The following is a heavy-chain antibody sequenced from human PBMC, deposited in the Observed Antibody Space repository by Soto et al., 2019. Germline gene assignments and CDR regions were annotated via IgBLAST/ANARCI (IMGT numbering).Heavy chain of an antibody. Sequence: GGSLRLSCAASGFTFSTYGMYWVRQAPGKGLEWAALISYDGSHKYYADSVKGRFTISRDNSKNTLFLQMNSLRGDDTAVYYCAKDYWPSPIAVIGPADFWGQGTLVTVSS. CDR3: AKDYWPSPIAVIGPADF. J-gene: IGHJ4*02. V-gene: IGHV3-30*18. CDR2: ISYDGSHK. D-gene: IGHD2-2*01. CDR1: GFTFSTYG.